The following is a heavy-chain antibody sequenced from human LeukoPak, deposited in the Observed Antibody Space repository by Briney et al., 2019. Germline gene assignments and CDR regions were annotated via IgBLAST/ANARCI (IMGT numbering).Heavy chain of an antibody. CDR1: GGSISSGDYY. Sequence: PSETLSLTCTVSGGSISSGDYYWSWIRQPPGKGLEWIGYIYYSGSTYYNPSLKSRVTISVDTSKNQFSLKLSSVTAADTAVYYCARKDFWGETNWFDPWGQGTLVTVSS. V-gene: IGHV4-30-4*01. J-gene: IGHJ5*02. CDR2: IYYSGST. D-gene: IGHD3-3*01. CDR3: ARKDFWGETNWFDP.